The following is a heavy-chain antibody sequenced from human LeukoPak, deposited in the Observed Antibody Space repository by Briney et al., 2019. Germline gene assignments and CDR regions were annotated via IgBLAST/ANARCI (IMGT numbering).Heavy chain of an antibody. CDR3: AMGYSSGWYGGH. Sequence: GGSLRLSCAASGFTVSNYYMSWVRQAPGKGLEWVSVIYSGGSTYYADSVKGRFTISRDNSKNTLYLQMSSLRAGDTAVYYCAMGYSSGWYGGHWGQGTLVTVSS. J-gene: IGHJ4*02. V-gene: IGHV3-53*01. D-gene: IGHD6-19*01. CDR1: GFTVSNYY. CDR2: IYSGGST.